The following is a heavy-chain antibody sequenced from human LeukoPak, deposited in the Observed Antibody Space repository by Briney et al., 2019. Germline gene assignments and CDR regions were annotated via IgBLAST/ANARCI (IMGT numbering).Heavy chain of an antibody. D-gene: IGHD3-10*01. CDR3: ARDMVRGNNDY. Sequence: SETLSLTCAVSGDSISSNNWWSWVRQPPGKGLEWIGEIYHSGSTNYNPSLKSRVTISVDKSKNQFSLKLSSVTAADTAVYYCARDMVRGNNDYWGQGTLVTVSS. CDR1: GDSISSNNW. CDR2: IYHSGST. V-gene: IGHV4-4*02. J-gene: IGHJ4*02.